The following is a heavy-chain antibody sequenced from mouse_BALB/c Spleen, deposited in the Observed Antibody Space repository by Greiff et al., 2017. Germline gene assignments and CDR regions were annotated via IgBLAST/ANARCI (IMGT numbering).Heavy chain of an antibody. CDR3: ARHYEDYAMDY. Sequence: EVKLMESGPGLVKPSQSLSLTCTVTGYSITSDYAWNWIRQFPGNKLEWMGYISYSGSTSYNPSLKSRISITRDTSKNQFFLQLNSVTTEDTATYYGARHYEDYAMDYWGQGTSVTVSA. CDR1: GYSITSDYA. CDR2: ISYSGST. D-gene: IGHD1-1*01. V-gene: IGHV3-2*02. J-gene: IGHJ4*01.